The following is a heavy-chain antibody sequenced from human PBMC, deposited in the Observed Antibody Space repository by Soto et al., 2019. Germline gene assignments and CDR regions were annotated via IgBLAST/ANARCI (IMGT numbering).Heavy chain of an antibody. CDR2: ITNAGITT. J-gene: IGHJ4*02. Sequence: EVQLVESGGGLVQPGGSLRLSCVASGFTLRNYWMHWFRQAPGKGLVWVSRITNAGITTYYADSVKGRFTISRDNAKNTLYLQVNSLRVEDTAVYYCARDQDGAGGTADYWGQGTLVTVS. CDR3: ARDQDGAGGTADY. D-gene: IGHD1-26*01. CDR1: GFTLRNYW. V-gene: IGHV3-74*01.